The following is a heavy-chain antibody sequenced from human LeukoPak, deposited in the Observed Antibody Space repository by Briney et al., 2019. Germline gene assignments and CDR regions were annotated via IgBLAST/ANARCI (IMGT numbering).Heavy chain of an antibody. Sequence: SVKVSCKASGGTFSSNAISWVRHAPGQGLEWMGRIIPIFGTANYAQKFQGRVTITTDESTSTAYMELSSLRSEDTAVYYCARAIVVEQMNAFDIWGQGKMVTVSS. J-gene: IGHJ3*02. V-gene: IGHV1-69*05. CDR2: IIPIFGTA. CDR3: ARAIVVEQMNAFDI. D-gene: IGHD2-21*01. CDR1: GGTFSSNA.